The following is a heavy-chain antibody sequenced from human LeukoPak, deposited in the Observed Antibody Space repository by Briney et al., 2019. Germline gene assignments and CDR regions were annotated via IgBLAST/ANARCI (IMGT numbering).Heavy chain of an antibody. V-gene: IGHV4-4*02. Sequence: KPSETLCLTCDVSGGSISTSNWWSWVRQTPGKGLEWLGEIYHSGSTNYNPSLKGRVTISIDKSKNQFSLKLSSVTAADTAVYYCARGVAAAGLDYWGQGTLVTVSS. D-gene: IGHD6-13*01. CDR1: GGSISTSNW. J-gene: IGHJ4*02. CDR2: IYHSGST. CDR3: ARGVAAAGLDY.